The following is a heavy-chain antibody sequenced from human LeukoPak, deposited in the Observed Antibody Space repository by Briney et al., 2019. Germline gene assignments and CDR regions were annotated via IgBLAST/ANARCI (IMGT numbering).Heavy chain of an antibody. D-gene: IGHD5-12*01. J-gene: IGHJ6*03. CDR1: GGTFSSYA. CDR3: ARSYSGYGSPYYYYYMDV. Sequence: ASVKVSCKASGGTFSSYAISWVRQAPGQGLEWMGGIIPIFGTANYAQKFQGRVTITADKSTSTAYMELSSLRSEDTAVYYCARSYSGYGSPYYYYYMDVWGKGTTVTVSS. V-gene: IGHV1-69*06. CDR2: IIPIFGTA.